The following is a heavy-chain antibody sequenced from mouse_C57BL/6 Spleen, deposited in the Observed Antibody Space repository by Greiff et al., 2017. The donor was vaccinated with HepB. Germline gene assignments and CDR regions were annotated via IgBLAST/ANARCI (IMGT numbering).Heavy chain of an antibody. CDR2: IDPSDSYT. J-gene: IGHJ1*03. Sequence: VQLQQPGAELVMPGASVKLSCKASGYTFTSYWMNWVKQRPGQGLEWIGEIDPSDSYTNYNQKFKGKSTLTVDKSSSTAYMQLSSLTSEDSAVYYCAREYFDVWGTGTTVTVSS. CDR3: AREYFDV. V-gene: IGHV1-69*01. CDR1: GYTFTSYW.